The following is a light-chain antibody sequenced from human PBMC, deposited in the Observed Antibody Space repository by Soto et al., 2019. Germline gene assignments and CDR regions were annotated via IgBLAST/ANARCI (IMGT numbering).Light chain of an antibody. CDR2: YDS. CDR3: QVWDSISDHP. V-gene: IGLV3-21*04. J-gene: IGLJ2*01. CDR1: NIGSKS. Sequence: SYELTQPPSVSVAPGKKARITCGGTNIGSKSVHWYQQKPGQAPVLVIYYDSDRPSGIPERFSGSNSGNTATLTISRVEAGDEADYDCQVWDSISDHPFGGGTKRTVL.